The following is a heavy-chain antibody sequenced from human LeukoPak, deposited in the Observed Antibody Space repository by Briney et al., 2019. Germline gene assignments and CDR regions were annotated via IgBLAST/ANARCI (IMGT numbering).Heavy chain of an antibody. Sequence: GSLRLSCAASGFTFSSYSMNWVRQAPGKGLEWVSSISSSSSYIYYADSVKGRFTISRDNAKNSLYLQMNSLRAEDTAVYYCARDWIVGATIPFDYWGQGTLVTVSS. D-gene: IGHD1-26*01. CDR1: GFTFSSYS. CDR2: ISSSSSYI. J-gene: IGHJ4*02. CDR3: ARDWIVGATIPFDY. V-gene: IGHV3-21*01.